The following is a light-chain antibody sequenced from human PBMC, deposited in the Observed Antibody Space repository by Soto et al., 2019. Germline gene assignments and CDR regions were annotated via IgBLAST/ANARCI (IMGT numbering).Light chain of an antibody. CDR1: SSNIGAGYD. J-gene: IGLJ1*01. V-gene: IGLV1-40*01. CDR3: QSYDSSLSVYV. CDR2: GNN. Sequence: QSVLTKPPSVSGAPGQRVTISCTGSSSNIGAGYDVHWYQQLPGTAPKVLIYGNNNRPSGVPDRFSGSKSGTSASLAITGLQAEDEADYYCQSYDSSLSVYVFGTGTKVTVL.